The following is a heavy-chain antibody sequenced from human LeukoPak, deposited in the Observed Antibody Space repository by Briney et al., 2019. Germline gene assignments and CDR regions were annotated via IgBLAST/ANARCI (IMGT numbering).Heavy chain of an antibody. CDR3: ARSGYYGSGSYLPLDYFDY. J-gene: IGHJ4*02. V-gene: IGHV3-21*01. D-gene: IGHD3-10*01. Sequence: GGSLRLSCEASGFTFSSYTMNWVRQAPGKGLEWVSSISSSSSYIYYADSMKGRFTISRDNAKNSLYLQLNSLRAEDTAVYYCARSGYYGSGSYLPLDYFDYWGQGTLVTVSS. CDR2: ISSSSSYI. CDR1: GFTFSSYT.